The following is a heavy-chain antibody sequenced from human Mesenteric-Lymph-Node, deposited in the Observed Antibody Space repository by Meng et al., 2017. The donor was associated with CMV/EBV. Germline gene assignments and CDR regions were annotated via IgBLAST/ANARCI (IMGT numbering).Heavy chain of an antibody. CDR3: ARDGDYYDSSGYNPFDY. CDR1: GGSISSSSYY. V-gene: IGHV4-39*07. Sequence: VQLQESGPGLVKPSETLSLTCTFPGGSISSSSYYWGWIRQPPGKGLEWIGSIYYSGSTYYNPSLKSRVTISVDTSKNQFSLKLSSVTAADTAVYYCARDGDYYDSSGYNPFDYWGQGTLVTVSS. CDR2: IYYSGST. D-gene: IGHD3-22*01. J-gene: IGHJ4*02.